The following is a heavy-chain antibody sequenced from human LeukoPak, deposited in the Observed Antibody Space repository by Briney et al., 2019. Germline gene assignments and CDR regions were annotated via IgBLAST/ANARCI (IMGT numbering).Heavy chain of an antibody. CDR3: ASPVKYFDFWSGYPPFDY. CDR2: IIAIFDTA. Sequence: SVKVSCKASGGTFSNYAISWVRQAPGQGLEWMGRIIAIFDTANYAQKFQGRVTITADESTSTAYMELSSLRSEDTAVYYCASPVKYFDFWSGYPPFDYWGQGTLVTVSS. J-gene: IGHJ4*02. CDR1: GGTFSNYA. D-gene: IGHD3-3*01. V-gene: IGHV1-69*13.